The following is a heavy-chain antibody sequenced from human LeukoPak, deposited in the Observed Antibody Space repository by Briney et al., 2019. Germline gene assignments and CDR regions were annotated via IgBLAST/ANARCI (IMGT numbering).Heavy chain of an antibody. CDR3: ASDYTIKAPYFDY. D-gene: IGHD5-24*01. Sequence: SVKVSCKASGGSFSSYTINWVRQAHGQGLEWMGEIIPNYGATNYAQKFQGRVTISADSSTSTAYMELISLTSDDTAVYYCASDYTIKAPYFDYWGQGALVTVSS. V-gene: IGHV1-69*13. J-gene: IGHJ4*02. CDR2: IIPNYGAT. CDR1: GGSFSSYT.